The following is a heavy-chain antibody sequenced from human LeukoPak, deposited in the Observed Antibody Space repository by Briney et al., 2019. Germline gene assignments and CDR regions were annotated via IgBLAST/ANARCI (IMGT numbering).Heavy chain of an antibody. J-gene: IGHJ4*02. CDR1: GFTFSSYA. CDR2: ISYDGSNK. Sequence: PGGSLRLSCAASGFTFSSYAMHWVRQAPGKGLEWVAVISYDGSNKYYADSVKGRFTISRDNSKNTLYLQMNSLRPEDTAVYYCARDIFDYWGQETLVTVSS. CDR3: ARDIFDY. V-gene: IGHV3-30-3*01.